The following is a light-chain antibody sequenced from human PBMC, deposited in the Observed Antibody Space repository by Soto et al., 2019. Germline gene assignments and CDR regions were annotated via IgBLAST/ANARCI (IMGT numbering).Light chain of an antibody. V-gene: IGKV1-5*03. Sequence: DLPRTQFPSPLSAFVAAPVPITCRASQSIRSWLAWYQQKPGRAPTLLIYKASSLQRGVPSRFSGSGSETEFTLTISSLQPEDFATYYCHQYFANSRTFGQGTKVDIK. CDR3: HQYFANSRT. CDR1: QSIRSW. J-gene: IGKJ1*01. CDR2: KAS.